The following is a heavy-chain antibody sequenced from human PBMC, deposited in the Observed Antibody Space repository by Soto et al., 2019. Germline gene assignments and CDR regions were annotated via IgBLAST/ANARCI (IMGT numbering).Heavy chain of an antibody. D-gene: IGHD3-16*01. V-gene: IGHV3-23*01. CDR2: ISGSGVRT. J-gene: IGHJ3*02. Sequence: PGGSLRLSCVASGFPFSSYSISWVRQTPGKGLEWVSGISGSGVRTYYADSVKGRFTISRDNSNNTLSLQMHILRVEDTAVYFCAKGGYYSPFDIWGQGTMVTVSS. CDR3: AKGGYYSPFDI. CDR1: GFPFSSYS.